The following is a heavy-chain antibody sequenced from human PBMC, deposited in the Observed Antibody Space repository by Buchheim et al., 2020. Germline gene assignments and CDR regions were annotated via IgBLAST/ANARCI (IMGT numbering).Heavy chain of an antibody. CDR2: SSSSSSYT. V-gene: IGHV3-11*06. CDR1: GYTFSDYY. Sequence: QVQLLESGGGLVKPGGSLRLSCAASGYTFSDYYMSWISQAPGKGLEWVSYSSSSSSYTNYADSVKGRFTISRDNAKNSLYLQMNRLRAEDTAVYYCARGHIVVVPAAIGHYYGMDVWGQGTT. D-gene: IGHD2-2*02. J-gene: IGHJ6*02. CDR3: ARGHIVVVPAAIGHYYGMDV.